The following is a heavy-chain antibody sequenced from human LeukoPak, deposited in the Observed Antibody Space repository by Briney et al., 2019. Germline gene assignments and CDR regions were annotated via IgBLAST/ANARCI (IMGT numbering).Heavy chain of an antibody. Sequence: SETLSLTCADYGGSFSGYYWRWIREPPGKGLEWVGEINHSGSNNYNPSPKSRVTISVDTSKNQFSQKLSSATAADTAVYYCAREGLDLSHWFDPWGQGTLVTVSS. CDR2: INHSGSN. V-gene: IGHV4-34*01. CDR3: AREGLDLSHWFDP. D-gene: IGHD2/OR15-2a*01. CDR1: GGSFSGYY. J-gene: IGHJ5*02.